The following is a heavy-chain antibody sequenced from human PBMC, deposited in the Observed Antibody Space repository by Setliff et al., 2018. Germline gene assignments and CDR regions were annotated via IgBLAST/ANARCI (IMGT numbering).Heavy chain of an antibody. V-gene: IGHV4-61*10. CDR1: GESIDSVATGNHY. CDR2: VYYSGTT. J-gene: IGHJ4*02. Sequence: LSLTCIVSGESIDSVATGNHYWNWIRQPVGKGLEWIGYVYYSGTTNYDPSLKSRVTISVDTSKNQFSLKLSSVTAADTAIYYCARGGTYRYFDYWGQGTLVTVS. CDR3: ARGGTYRYFDY.